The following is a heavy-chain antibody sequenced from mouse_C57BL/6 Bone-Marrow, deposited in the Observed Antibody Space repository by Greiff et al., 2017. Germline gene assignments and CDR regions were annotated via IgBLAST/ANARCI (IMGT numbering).Heavy chain of an antibody. CDR1: GFTFSDYY. V-gene: IGHV5-12*01. CDR3: ARAYYAMDY. Sequence: DVHLVESGGGLVQPGGSLKLSCAASGFTFSDYYMYWVRQTPEKRLEWVAYISNGGGSTYYPDTVKGRFTISRDNAKNTLYLQMSRLKSEDTAMYYCARAYYAMDYWGQGTSVTVSS. CDR2: ISNGGGST. J-gene: IGHJ4*01.